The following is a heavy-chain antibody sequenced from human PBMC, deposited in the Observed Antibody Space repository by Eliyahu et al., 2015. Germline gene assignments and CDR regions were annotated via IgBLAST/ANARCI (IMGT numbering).Heavy chain of an antibody. CDR2: IIPILDLP. CDR1: GGTFSXXX. J-gene: IGHJ6*01. V-gene: IGHV1-69*04. D-gene: IGHD3-10*01. Sequence: QVQLVQSGAEVKKPGSSVXVXCXXSGGTFSXXXFSWVRQAPGQGLXLMGRIIPILDLPQYAQKFQGRVAITADKSTSTAYMELSSLRSEDTAVYYCARSTHSVGFGSGSSPLLDIWGQGTTVTVSS. CDR3: ARSTHSVGFGSGSSPLLDI.